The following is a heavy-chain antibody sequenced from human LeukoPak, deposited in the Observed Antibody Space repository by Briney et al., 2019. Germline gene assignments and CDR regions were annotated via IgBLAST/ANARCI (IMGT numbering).Heavy chain of an antibody. J-gene: IGHJ4*02. V-gene: IGHV4-34*01. CDR1: GGSISGYY. D-gene: IGHD4-17*01. CDR2: INHSGST. Sequence: SETLSLTCTVSGGSISGYYWSWIRQPPGKGLEWIGEINHSGSTNYNPSLKSRVTISVDTSKNQFSLKLSSVTAADTAVYYCARVLNYGEYYFDYWGQGTLVTVSS. CDR3: ARVLNYGEYYFDY.